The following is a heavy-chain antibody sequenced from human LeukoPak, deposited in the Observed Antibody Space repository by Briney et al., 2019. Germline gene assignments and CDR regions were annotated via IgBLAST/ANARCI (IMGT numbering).Heavy chain of an antibody. CDR3: ARVRYYGFDP. CDR1: GGSISSYF. Sequence: PSETLSLTCTVSGGSISSYFWSWVRQSPGKGLEWIGLMYHSGSTNYNPSLKSRVTISLDTSKNHFSLKLSSVTAADTAMYYCARVRYYGFDPWGQGTLVTVSS. J-gene: IGHJ5*02. D-gene: IGHD3-10*01. CDR2: MYHSGST. V-gene: IGHV4-59*01.